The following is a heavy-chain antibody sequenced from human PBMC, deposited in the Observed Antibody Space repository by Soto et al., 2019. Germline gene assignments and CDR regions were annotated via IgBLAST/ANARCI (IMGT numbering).Heavy chain of an antibody. Sequence: GESLKISCKGSGYSFTSYWIGWVRQMPGKGLEWMGIIYPGDSDTRYSPSFQGQVTISADKSISTAYLQWSSLKASDTAMYYCARLSRDSSGYDTAFDIWGQGTMVTVSS. CDR2: IYPGDSDT. CDR1: GYSFTSYW. D-gene: IGHD3-22*01. CDR3: ARLSRDSSGYDTAFDI. J-gene: IGHJ3*02. V-gene: IGHV5-51*01.